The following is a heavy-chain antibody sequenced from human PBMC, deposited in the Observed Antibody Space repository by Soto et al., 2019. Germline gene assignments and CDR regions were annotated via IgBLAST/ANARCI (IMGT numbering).Heavy chain of an antibody. CDR1: GGSFRGFY. Sequence: SETLSLTCAVSGGSFRGFYWTWVRQPPGKGLEWIGEIYHSGTTNCDPSLKSRVTISLDKSKSQFSMKLTSVTAADTAVYYCAIPGAGDFDYWGQGTLVTVSS. CDR2: IYHSGTT. V-gene: IGHV4-34*01. D-gene: IGHD6-13*01. J-gene: IGHJ4*02. CDR3: AIPGAGDFDY.